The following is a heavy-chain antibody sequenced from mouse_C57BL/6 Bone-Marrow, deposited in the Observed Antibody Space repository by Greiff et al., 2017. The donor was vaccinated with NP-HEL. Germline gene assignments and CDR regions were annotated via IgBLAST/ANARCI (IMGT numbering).Heavy chain of an antibody. J-gene: IGHJ3*01. Sequence: EVQLQQSGPELVKPGASVKISCKASGYTFTDYYMNWVKQSHGKSLEWIGDINPNNGGTSYNQKFKGKATLTVDKSSSTAYMELRSLTSEDSAVYYCASGLRLRAYWGQGTLVTVSA. CDR1: GYTFTDYY. CDR2: INPNNGGT. V-gene: IGHV1-26*01. CDR3: ASGLRLRAY. D-gene: IGHD3-2*02.